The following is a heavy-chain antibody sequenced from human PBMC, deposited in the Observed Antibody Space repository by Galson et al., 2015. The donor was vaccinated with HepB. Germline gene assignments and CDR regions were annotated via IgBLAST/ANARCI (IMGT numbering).Heavy chain of an antibody. J-gene: IGHJ3*02. Sequence: SETLSLTCTVSGGSISSSYWSWIRQPPGKGLEWIGYIYYSGITNYNPSLNNRVSISVDTSKNQFSLKLTSVTAADTAVYYCARDRRDFGDAFDIWGQGTMVTASS. CDR2: IYYSGIT. CDR1: GGSISSSY. CDR3: ARDRRDFGDAFDI. D-gene: IGHD3-10*01. V-gene: IGHV4-59*01.